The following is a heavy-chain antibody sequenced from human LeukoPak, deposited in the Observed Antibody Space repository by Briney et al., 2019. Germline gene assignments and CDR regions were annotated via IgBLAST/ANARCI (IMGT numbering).Heavy chain of an antibody. CDR1: GFTFSRYA. Sequence: GGSLRLSCAASGFTFSRYAMSWVRQAPGKGLDWVSGISGSGPPYSADSVKGRFTISRDNSKNTLYLQMNSLRAEDTAVYYCAKDLDVRNWGQGTLVTVSS. CDR2: ISGSGPP. V-gene: IGHV3-23*01. CDR3: AKDLDVRN. J-gene: IGHJ4*02. D-gene: IGHD3-10*02.